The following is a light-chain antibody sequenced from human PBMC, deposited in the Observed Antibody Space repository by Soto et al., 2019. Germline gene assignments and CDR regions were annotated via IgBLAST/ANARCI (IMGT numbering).Light chain of an antibody. J-gene: IGLJ1*01. CDR1: SSNIGAGYD. CDR3: QSYDSSLSGVV. V-gene: IGLV1-40*01. Sequence: QSVLTQPPSVSGAPGQRVTISCTGSSSNIGAGYDVHWYQQLPGTAPKLLIYGNNNRPSGAPDRFSGSKSGTSASLAITGLQAEDEADYYCQSYDSSLSGVVFGTGTKVTVL. CDR2: GNN.